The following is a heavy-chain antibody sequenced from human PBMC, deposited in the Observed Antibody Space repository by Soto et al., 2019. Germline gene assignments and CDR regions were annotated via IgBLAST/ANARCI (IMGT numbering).Heavy chain of an antibody. CDR3: ARGFPGLSPGFMQLGRMGYGYFQH. Sequence: SETLSLTCAVYGGSFSGYYWSWIRQPPGKGLEWIGEINHSGSTNYNPSLKSRVTISVDTSKNQFSLKLSSVTAADTAVYYCARGFPGLSPGFMQLGRMGYGYFQHWGQGTLVTVSS. D-gene: IGHD6-6*01. J-gene: IGHJ1*01. CDR1: GGSFSGYY. CDR2: INHSGST. V-gene: IGHV4-34*01.